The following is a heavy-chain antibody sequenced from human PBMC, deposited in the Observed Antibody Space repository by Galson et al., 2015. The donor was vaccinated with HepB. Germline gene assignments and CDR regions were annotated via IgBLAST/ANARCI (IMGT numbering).Heavy chain of an antibody. D-gene: IGHD4-17*01. CDR1: GGSISRYY. CDR3: ARDVDYGDKRYFDY. Sequence: SETLSLTCTVSGGSISRYYWSWIRQPPWKGLEWIGNVHYTGSTNYNPSLKSRVTISVDTSKNQFSLRLSSVTAADTAVYYCARDVDYGDKRYFDYWGQGTLVTVSS. CDR2: VHYTGST. J-gene: IGHJ4*02. V-gene: IGHV4-59*01.